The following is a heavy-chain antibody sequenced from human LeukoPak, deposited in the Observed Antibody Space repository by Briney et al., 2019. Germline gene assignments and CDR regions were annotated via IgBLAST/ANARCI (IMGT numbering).Heavy chain of an antibody. CDR2: IIPIFGTA. Sequence: ASVKVSCKASGGTFSSYAISWVRQAPGQGLEWMGGIIPIFGTANYAQKFQGRVTMTRNTSISTAYMELSSLRSEDTAVYYCAKCSRIAVAGISYWFDPWGQGTLVTVSS. J-gene: IGHJ5*02. D-gene: IGHD6-19*01. CDR1: GGTFSSYA. CDR3: AKCSRIAVAGISYWFDP. V-gene: IGHV1-69*05.